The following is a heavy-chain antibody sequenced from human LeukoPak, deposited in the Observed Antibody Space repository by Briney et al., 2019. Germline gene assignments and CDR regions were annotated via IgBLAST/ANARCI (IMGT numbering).Heavy chain of an antibody. CDR1: GYTFTSYD. CDR3: ARDYGGNSGWFDP. Sequence: ASAKVSCKASGYTFTSYDINWVRQATGQGLEWMGWMNPNSGNTGYAQKFQGRVTMTRNTSISTAYMELSSLRSEDTAMHYCARDYGGNSGWFDPWGQGTLVTVSS. V-gene: IGHV1-8*01. CDR2: MNPNSGNT. J-gene: IGHJ5*02. D-gene: IGHD4-23*01.